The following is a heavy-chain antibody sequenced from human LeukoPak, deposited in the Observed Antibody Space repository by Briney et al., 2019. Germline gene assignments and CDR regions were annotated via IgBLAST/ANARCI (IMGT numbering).Heavy chain of an antibody. D-gene: IGHD2-15*01. CDR2: IYYLGST. V-gene: IGHV4-59*12. J-gene: IGHJ6*02. CDR3: ARAWGGGTYGMDV. Sequence: SETLSLTCTVSGGSISSYYWSWIRQPPGKGLEWVGHIYYLGSTNYNPSLKSRATISVDRSKNQFSLKLSSVTAADTAVYYCARAWGGGTYGMDVWGQGTTVTVSS. CDR1: GGSISSYY.